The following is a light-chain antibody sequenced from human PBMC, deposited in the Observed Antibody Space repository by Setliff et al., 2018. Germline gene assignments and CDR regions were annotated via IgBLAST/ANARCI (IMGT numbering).Light chain of an antibody. V-gene: IGLV2-14*03. Sequence: QSALAQPASISGSLGQSITISCTGTSSDIGGDNYVSRYQQLPGKAPQLIIYDASSRPSGVSHRFSGSKSGYTASLTISGLQAGDEADYYCSSYTRSSTYVFGGGTKVTVL. CDR1: SSDIGGDNY. CDR3: SSYTRSSTYV. CDR2: DAS. J-gene: IGLJ1*01.